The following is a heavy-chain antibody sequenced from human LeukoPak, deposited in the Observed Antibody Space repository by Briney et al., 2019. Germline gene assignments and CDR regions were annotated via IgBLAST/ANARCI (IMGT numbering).Heavy chain of an antibody. V-gene: IGHV4-34*01. CDR1: GGSFSGYY. CDR2: INHSGST. J-gene: IGHJ4*02. CDR3: ARFGSGWYYFDY. D-gene: IGHD6-19*01. Sequence: SETLSLTCAVYGGSFSGYYWSWIRQPPGKGLEWIGEINHSGSTNYNPSLKSRVTISVDTSKNQFSLKLSSVTAAGTAVYYCARFGSGWYYFDYWGQGTLVTVSS.